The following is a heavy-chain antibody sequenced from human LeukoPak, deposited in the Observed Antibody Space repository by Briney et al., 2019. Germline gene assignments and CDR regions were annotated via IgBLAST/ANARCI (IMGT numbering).Heavy chain of an antibody. CDR1: GGSISSSSYY. D-gene: IGHD2-15*01. J-gene: IGHJ4*02. CDR2: IYYSGST. V-gene: IGHV4-39*01. Sequence: SETLSLTCTVSGGSISSSSYYWGWIRQPPGKGLEWIGSIYYSGSTYYNPSLKSRVTISVDTSKNQFSLKLSSVTAADTAVYYCARPTPGRIVYWGQGTLVTVSS. CDR3: ARPTPGRIVY.